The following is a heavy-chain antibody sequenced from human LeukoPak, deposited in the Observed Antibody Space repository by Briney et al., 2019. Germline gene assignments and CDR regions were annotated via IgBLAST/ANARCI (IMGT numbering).Heavy chain of an antibody. J-gene: IGHJ4*02. CDR1: GGSFSGYY. D-gene: IGHD2-15*01. V-gene: IGHV4-34*01. CDR3: ARGYCSGGSCYLYFDY. CDR2: INHSGST. Sequence: SETLSLTCAVYGGSFSGYYWSWIRQPPGKGLEWIGEINHSGSTNYNPSLKSRVTISVDTSKNQFSLKLSSVTGADTAVYYCARGYCSGGSCYLYFDYWGQGTLVTVSS.